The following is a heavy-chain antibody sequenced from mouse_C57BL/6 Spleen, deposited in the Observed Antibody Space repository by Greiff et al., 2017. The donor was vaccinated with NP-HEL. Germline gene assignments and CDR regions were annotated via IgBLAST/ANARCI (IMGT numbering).Heavy chain of an antibody. Sequence: VQLQQSGAELVKPGASVKMSCKASGYTFTSYWITWVKQRPGQGLEWIGDIYPGSGSTNYNEKFKSKATLTVDTSSSTAYMQLSSLTSEDSAVYYVAIGGAAQATVAMDYWGQGTSVTVSS. CDR1: GYTFTSYW. V-gene: IGHV1-55*01. CDR3: AIGGAAQATVAMDY. J-gene: IGHJ4*01. CDR2: IYPGSGST. D-gene: IGHD3-2*02.